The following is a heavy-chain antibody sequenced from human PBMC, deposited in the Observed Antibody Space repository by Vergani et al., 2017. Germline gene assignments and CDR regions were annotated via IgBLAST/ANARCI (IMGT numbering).Heavy chain of an antibody. J-gene: IGHJ2*01. CDR3: ASGKYYSDSTSHFRGRYFDV. Sequence: QLQLQESGPGLVKPSATLSLTCGVSGASIRSSNYYWGWIRQPPGKVLEWIGSIYNSGNGDSSSSLKSRVTISADTSKNQFSLRLTSVTAADTAVYYCASGKYYSDSTSHFRGRYFDVWGRGTLVTVPS. V-gene: IGHV4-39*01. CDR2: IYNSGNG. D-gene: IGHD3-16*01. CDR1: GASIRSSNYY.